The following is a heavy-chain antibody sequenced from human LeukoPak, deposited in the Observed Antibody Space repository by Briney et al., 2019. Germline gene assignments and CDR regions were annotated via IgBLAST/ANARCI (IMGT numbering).Heavy chain of an antibody. D-gene: IGHD1-1*01. V-gene: IGHV3-23*01. J-gene: IGHJ4*02. CDR1: GVTFSTSA. CDR3: ARLASQLERRRGLDY. CDR2: IDGSNGGT. Sequence: GGSLSLSCAASGVTFSTSAMTWVRPAPGQGQEWVSCIDGSNGGTYYADSVKGRITISTDPSRNTLYLQLNSLRAENTALYYCARLASQLERRRGLDYWGQGTLVTVSS.